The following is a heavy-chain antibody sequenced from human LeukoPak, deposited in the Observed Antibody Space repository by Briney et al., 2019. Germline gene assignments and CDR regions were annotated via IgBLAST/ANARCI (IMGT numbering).Heavy chain of an antibody. CDR2: ISHSGST. CDR3: ARDGGYSYGYRSWYYYYMDV. V-gene: IGHV4-34*01. D-gene: IGHD5-18*01. J-gene: IGHJ6*03. CDR1: GGSFSGYY. Sequence: SETLSLTCAVYGGSFSGYYWSWIRQPPGKGLEWIGEISHSGSTNYNPSLKSRVTISVDTSKNQFSLKLSSVTAADTAVYYCARDGGYSYGYRSWYYYYMDVWGKGTTVTVSS.